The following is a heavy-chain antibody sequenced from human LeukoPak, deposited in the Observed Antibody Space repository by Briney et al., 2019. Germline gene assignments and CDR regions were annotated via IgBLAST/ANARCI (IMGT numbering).Heavy chain of an antibody. CDR1: GYTFTIYD. J-gene: IGHJ5*02. CDR3: ARAAYGKNWFDP. D-gene: IGHD2-2*01. CDR2: MNPNSGNT. V-gene: IGHV1-8*01. Sequence: ASVKVSCKASGYTFTIYDINWVRQATGQGLEWMGWMNPNSGNTGYAQKFQGRVTMTRNTSISTAYMELSSLRSEDTAVYYCARAAYGKNWFDPWGQGTLVTVSS.